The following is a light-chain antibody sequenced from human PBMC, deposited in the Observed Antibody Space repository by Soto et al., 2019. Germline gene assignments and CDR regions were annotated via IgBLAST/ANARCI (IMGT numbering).Light chain of an antibody. J-gene: IGLJ3*02. Sequence: QSALTQPASVSGSPGQSITISCTGTSSDVGGYNYVSWYQQHPGKAPKLMIYEVSNRPSGVSNRFSGSKSDNTASLTISGLQAEDEADYYCSSYTSSGTPWVFGGGTKLTVL. CDR2: EVS. CDR3: SSYTSSGTPWV. CDR1: SSDVGGYNY. V-gene: IGLV2-14*01.